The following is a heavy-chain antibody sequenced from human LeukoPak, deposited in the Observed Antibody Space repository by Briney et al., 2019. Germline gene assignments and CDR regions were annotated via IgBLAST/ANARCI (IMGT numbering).Heavy chain of an antibody. CDR3: ARGRRYDITKRCNWCDP. D-gene: IGHD3-9*01. CDR2: ISSSSSTI. V-gene: IGHV3-48*04. Sequence: GGSLRLSCAASGFTFSLYGMNWVRQAPGKGLEWGSSISSSSSTIYYADSVKGRFTISRDNAKNSQYLQMNSLRAEDTAVYYCARGRRYDITKRCNWCDPWGQGTLVTVAS. CDR1: GFTFSLYG. J-gene: IGHJ5*02.